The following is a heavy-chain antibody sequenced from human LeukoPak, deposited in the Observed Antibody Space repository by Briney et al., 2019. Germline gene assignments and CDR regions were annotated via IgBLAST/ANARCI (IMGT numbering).Heavy chain of an antibody. D-gene: IGHD3-3*01. V-gene: IGHV1-2*02. J-gene: IGHJ4*02. CDR3: ATAGRRLFGVLIPLSFDY. CDR1: GYTFTGYY. Sequence: ASVKVSCKASGYTFTGYYMHWVRQASGQGLEWMGWISPNSGGTNSAQKFQGRLTMTRDMSTSTVYMELSSLRSEDTALYYCATAGRRLFGVLIPLSFDYWGQGTLVTVSS. CDR2: ISPNSGGT.